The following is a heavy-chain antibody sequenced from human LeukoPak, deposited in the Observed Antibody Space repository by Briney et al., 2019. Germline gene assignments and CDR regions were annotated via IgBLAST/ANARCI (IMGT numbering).Heavy chain of an antibody. CDR3: TTDPCSGYYWRFQH. J-gene: IGHJ1*01. Sequence: GGSLRLSCAASGFTFSNAWMSWVRQAPGKGLEWVGRIKSKTDGGTTDYAAPVKGRFTISRDDSKNTLYMQMNSLKTEDTAVYYCTTDPCSGYYWRFQHWGQGTLVTVSS. CDR1: GFTFSNAW. V-gene: IGHV3-15*01. D-gene: IGHD3-22*01. CDR2: IKSKTDGGTT.